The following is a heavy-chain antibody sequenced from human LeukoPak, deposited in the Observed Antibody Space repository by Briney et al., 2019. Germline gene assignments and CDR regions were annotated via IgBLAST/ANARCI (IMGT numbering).Heavy chain of an antibody. CDR1: SYTLTNYG. Sequence: ASVKVSCKASSYTLTNYGISWVRQAPGQGLEWMGWISAYNGNTNYAKNLQGRVTMTTDRSTNTAYMELRSLTSDDAGVYYCARDQDPGAFDIWGQGTMLTVSS. CDR3: ARDQDPGAFDI. V-gene: IGHV1-18*01. J-gene: IGHJ3*02. CDR2: ISAYNGNT.